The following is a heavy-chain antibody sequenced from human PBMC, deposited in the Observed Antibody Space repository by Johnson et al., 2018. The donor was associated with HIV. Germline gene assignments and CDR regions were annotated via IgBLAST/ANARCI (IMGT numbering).Heavy chain of an antibody. V-gene: IGHV3-30*02. J-gene: IGHJ3*02. CDR2: IRYDGSGK. CDR3: AKDVGNYWPNAFDI. CDR1: GFVFSDYV. Sequence: VQLVESGGGVVQPERSLRLSCAASGFVFSDYVMHWVRQAPGKGLDWVTFIRYDGSGKYYADSVNGRFTISRDNSKNTLYLQMNSLRAEDTAVYYCAKDVGNYWPNAFDIWGQGTTVTVSS. D-gene: IGHD3-22*01.